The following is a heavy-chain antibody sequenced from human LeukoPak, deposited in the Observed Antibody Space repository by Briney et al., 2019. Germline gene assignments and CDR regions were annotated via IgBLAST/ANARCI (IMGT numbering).Heavy chain of an antibody. CDR2: IKGDGSDT. D-gene: IGHD4-17*01. CDR1: GFTFSSYW. Sequence: GGSLTLSCAASGFTFSSYWMHWVRQTPGQGLVWVSRIKGDGSDTLYADSVKGRFTISRDNSKNTLYLQTSSLGVDDTAVYYCARASTTVPNLLDYWGQGALVSVSS. J-gene: IGHJ4*02. CDR3: ARASTTVPNLLDY. V-gene: IGHV3-74*01.